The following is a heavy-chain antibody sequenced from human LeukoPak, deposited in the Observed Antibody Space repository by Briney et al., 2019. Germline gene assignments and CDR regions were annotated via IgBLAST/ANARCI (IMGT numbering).Heavy chain of an antibody. CDR3: ARGSSGWSHRAFDI. CDR1: GFTFSSYA. D-gene: IGHD6-19*01. CDR2: ISYDGSNK. J-gene: IGHJ3*02. V-gene: IGHV3-30*04. Sequence: GGSLRLSCAASGFTFSSYAMHWVRQAPGKGLEWVAAISYDGSNKYSADSVKGRFTISRDNSKNTLYLQMNSLRAEDTAVYYCARGSSGWSHRAFDIWGQGTMVTVSS.